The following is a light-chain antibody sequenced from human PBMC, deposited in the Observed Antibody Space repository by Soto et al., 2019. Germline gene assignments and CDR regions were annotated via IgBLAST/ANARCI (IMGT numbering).Light chain of an antibody. CDR1: QSVGNQ. V-gene: IGKV3-11*01. Sequence: EIVLTQSPSTLSVSPGERATLSCRAGQSVGNQLAWYQQKPGQAPRLLIYDTSNRATGIPARFSGSGSGTDFTLTISSLEPEDFAVYYCQQRSNWPSTFGQGTRLETK. J-gene: IGKJ5*01. CDR2: DTS. CDR3: QQRSNWPST.